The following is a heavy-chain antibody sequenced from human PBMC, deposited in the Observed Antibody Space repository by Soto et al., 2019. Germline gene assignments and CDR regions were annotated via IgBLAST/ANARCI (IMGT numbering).Heavy chain of an antibody. V-gene: IGHV4-59*01. CDR3: ASSFCRDAGRCNWFDP. J-gene: IGHJ5*02. CDR2: MNDFGRT. Sequence: QVQLQESGPGLVKSSETLSLTCTVSGASSSSYYWSWIRQPPGKGLEWIGYMNDFGRTIYNPSLKSRVPISLDTSKNQFSLKLTSVIAADTAVYYCASSFCRDAGRCNWFDPWGQGTLVTVSS. D-gene: IGHD3-3*01. CDR1: GASSSSYY.